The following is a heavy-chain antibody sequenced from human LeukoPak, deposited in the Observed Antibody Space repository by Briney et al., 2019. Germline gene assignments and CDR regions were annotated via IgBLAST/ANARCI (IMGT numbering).Heavy chain of an antibody. V-gene: IGHV5-51*01. D-gene: IGHD6-13*01. CDR3: ARQEGSSWYSTNWFDP. CDR1: GYSFTSYW. Sequence: GESLKIPCKGSGYSFTSYWIGWVRQMPGKGLEWMGIIYPGDSDTRYSPSFQGQVTISADKSISTAYLQWSSLKASDTAMYYCARQEGSSWYSTNWFDPWGQGTLVTVSS. J-gene: IGHJ5*02. CDR2: IYPGDSDT.